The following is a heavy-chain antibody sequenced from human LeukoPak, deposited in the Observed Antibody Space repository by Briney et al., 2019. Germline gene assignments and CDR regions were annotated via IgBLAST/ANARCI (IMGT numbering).Heavy chain of an antibody. CDR2: ISYDGSNK. CDR3: ARGPHWNDPPGDY. CDR1: GFTFSSYA. Sequence: PGGSLRLSCAASGFTFSSYAMHWVRQAPGKGLEWAAVISYDGSNKYYADSVKGRFTISRDNSKNTLYLQMNSLRAEDTAVYYCARGPHWNDPPGDYWGQGTLVTVSS. V-gene: IGHV3-30*01. D-gene: IGHD1-1*01. J-gene: IGHJ4*02.